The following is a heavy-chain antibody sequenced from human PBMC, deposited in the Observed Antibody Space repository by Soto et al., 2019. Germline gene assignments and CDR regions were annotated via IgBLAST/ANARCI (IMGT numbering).Heavy chain of an antibody. CDR2: IDSDGSST. J-gene: IGHJ6*02. CDR1: GFTFGSYW. V-gene: IGHV3-74*01. CDR3: ARGRPYGMDV. Sequence: GGSLRLSCAASGFTFGSYWMNWVRQAPGKGLVWVSRIDSDGSSTTYADSVKGRSTTSRDNAKNTPYLQMSSLRVEDTAVYYCARGRPYGMDVWGQGTTVTVSS.